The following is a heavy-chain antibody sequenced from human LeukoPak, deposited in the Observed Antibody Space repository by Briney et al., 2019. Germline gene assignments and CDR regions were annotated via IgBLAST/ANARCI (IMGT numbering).Heavy chain of an antibody. D-gene: IGHD1-26*01. CDR3: ATSSGSYYIFDY. J-gene: IGHJ4*02. CDR1: GFTFSSYG. V-gene: IGHV3-23*01. Sequence: GGTLRLSCAASGFTFSSYGMSWVRQAPGKGLEWVSAISGSGGSTYYADSVKGRFTISRDNSKNTLYLQMNSLRAEDTAVYYCATSSGSYYIFDYWGQGTLVTVSS. CDR2: ISGSGGST.